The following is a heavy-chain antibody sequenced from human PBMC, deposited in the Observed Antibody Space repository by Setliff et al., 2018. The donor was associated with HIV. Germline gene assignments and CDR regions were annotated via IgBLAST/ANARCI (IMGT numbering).Heavy chain of an antibody. Sequence: SETLSLTCSVSGGSISSSTYYWGWIRQPPGKGLEWIGDIFYTGNTYYNPSLKSRVAISVHTSENQFSLKLNSVTAADTAVYYCARDSEPMSGTWYDYWGQGTLVTVSS. CDR1: GGSISSSTYY. V-gene: IGHV4-39*07. CDR3: ARDSEPMSGTWYDY. D-gene: IGHD1-1*01. CDR2: IFYTGNT. J-gene: IGHJ4*02.